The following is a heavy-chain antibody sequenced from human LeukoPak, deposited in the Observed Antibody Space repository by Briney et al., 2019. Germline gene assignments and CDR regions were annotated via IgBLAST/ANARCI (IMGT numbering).Heavy chain of an antibody. Sequence: GGSLRLSCAASGFIFSSYEMNWVRQAPGKGLEWVSYISSTGSHRHYADSVKGRFTISRDNAKNSLFLQMNSLRAEDTAVYYCARGAPYSNNWYRFDYWGQGTLVTVSS. CDR3: ARGAPYSNNWYRFDY. CDR1: GFIFSSYE. CDR2: ISSTGSHR. J-gene: IGHJ4*02. V-gene: IGHV3-48*03. D-gene: IGHD6-13*01.